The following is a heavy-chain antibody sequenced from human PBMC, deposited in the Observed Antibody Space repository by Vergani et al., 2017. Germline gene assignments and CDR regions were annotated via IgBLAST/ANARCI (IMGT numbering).Heavy chain of an antibody. Sequence: QVQLQQWGAGLLKPSETLSLTCAVYGGSFSGYYWSWIRQPPGKGLEWIGEINHSGSTNYNPSLKSRVTISVDTSKNQFSLKLSSVTAADTAVYYCARLEWIQLWLDYWGQGTLVTVSS. CDR3: ARLEWIQLWLDY. V-gene: IGHV4-34*01. D-gene: IGHD5-18*01. J-gene: IGHJ4*02. CDR1: GGSFSGYY. CDR2: INHSGST.